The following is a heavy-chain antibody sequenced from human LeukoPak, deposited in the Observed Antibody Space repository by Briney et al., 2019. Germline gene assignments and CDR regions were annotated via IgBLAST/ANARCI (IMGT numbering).Heavy chain of an antibody. CDR1: GASISSYY. J-gene: IGHJ4*02. CDR3: ARDYCSGGSCYFDY. V-gene: IGHV4-59*01. CDR2: IYYSGST. D-gene: IGHD2-15*01. Sequence: SETLPLTCTVSGASISSYYWSWIRQPPGKGLEYIGYIYYSGSTNYNPSLKSRVTISVDTSKNQFSLKLSSVTAADTAVYYCARDYCSGGSCYFDYWGQGTLVTVSS.